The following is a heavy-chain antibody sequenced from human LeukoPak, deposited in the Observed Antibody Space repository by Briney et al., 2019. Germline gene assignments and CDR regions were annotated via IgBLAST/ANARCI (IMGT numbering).Heavy chain of an antibody. CDR2: IQYDDSEK. J-gene: IGHJ4*02. CDR3: AREGGTVEIGEFDY. CDR1: GFTFSFVASG. Sequence: PGAFLRLSCAASGFTFSFVASGIHWVRQAPCKGLERVAFIQYDDSEKSYADSMKGRCTTSRDNSKRTVYLQMNSLRVEDTAVYYCAREGGTVEIGEFDYWGLGTLVTVSS. V-gene: IGHV3-30*02. D-gene: IGHD1-7*01.